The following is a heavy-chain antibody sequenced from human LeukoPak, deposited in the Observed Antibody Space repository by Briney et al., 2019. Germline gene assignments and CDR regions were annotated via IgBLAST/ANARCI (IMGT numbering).Heavy chain of an antibody. CDR2: ISNSGST. V-gene: IGHV4-31*03. D-gene: IGHD2-2*01. Sequence: SQTLSLTCTVSGGSISSGGYYWSWIRQDPGKGLEYIGYISNSGSTYYNPSLKSRVIISVDMSENQLSLKLSSVTAADTAVYYCTTSAEGSTSFEHWGQGTLVTVSS. CDR1: GGSISSGGYY. J-gene: IGHJ4*02. CDR3: TTSAEGSTSFEH.